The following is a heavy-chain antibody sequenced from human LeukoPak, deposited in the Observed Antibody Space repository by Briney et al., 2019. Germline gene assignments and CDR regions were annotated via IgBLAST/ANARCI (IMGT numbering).Heavy chain of an antibody. D-gene: IGHD3-22*01. CDR3: ARDYYDSRGEAFDI. CDR2: VFYSGTT. J-gene: IGHJ3*02. Sequence: SETLSLTCTVSGGSIGSHYWSWIRQPPGKGLEWIGYVFYSGTTNYNPSLKSRVTISVDTSKNQYSLKLSSVTAADTAVYYCARDYYDSRGEAFDIWGLGTMVAVSS. V-gene: IGHV4-59*11. CDR1: GGSIGSHY.